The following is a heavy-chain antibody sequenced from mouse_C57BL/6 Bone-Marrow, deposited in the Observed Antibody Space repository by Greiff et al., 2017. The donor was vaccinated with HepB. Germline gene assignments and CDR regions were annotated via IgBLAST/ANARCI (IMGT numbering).Heavy chain of an antibody. CDR1: GFTFSSYA. CDR2: ISDGGSYT. CDR3: AREGVKAY. J-gene: IGHJ3*01. D-gene: IGHD1-3*01. V-gene: IGHV5-4*01. Sequence: EVKLQESGGGLVKPGGSLKLSCAASGFTFSSYAMSWVRQTPEKRLEWVATISDGGSYTYYPDNVKGRFTISRDNAKNNLYLQMSHLKSEDTAMYYCAREGVKAYWGQGTLVTVSA.